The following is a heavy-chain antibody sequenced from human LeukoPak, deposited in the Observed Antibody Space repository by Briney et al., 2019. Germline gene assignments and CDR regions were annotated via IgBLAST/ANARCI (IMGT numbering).Heavy chain of an antibody. D-gene: IGHD6-6*01. V-gene: IGHV3-23*01. CDR3: AKSIRQLDYYYYMDV. CDR1: GFTFSSYA. Sequence: SGGSLRLSCAASGFTFSSYAMSWVRQAPGKGLEWVSAISGSGGSTYYADSVKGRFTISRDNSKNTLYLQMNSLRAEDTAVYYCAKSIRQLDYYYYMDVWGKGTTVTVSS. J-gene: IGHJ6*03. CDR2: ISGSGGST.